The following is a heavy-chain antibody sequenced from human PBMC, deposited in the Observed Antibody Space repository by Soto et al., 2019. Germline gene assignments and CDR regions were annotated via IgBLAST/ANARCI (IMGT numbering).Heavy chain of an antibody. J-gene: IGHJ4*02. CDR1: GGSIRSSSYY. CDR3: ARRPGRAMGYFDY. Sequence: QLQLQESGPGLVKPSETLSLTCTVSGGSIRSSSYYWGWIRQHPGKGLEWIGSIYYSGSPYYNPSLKSRGTISVDTAKNQFSLKLSSVTAADTAVYYCARRPGRAMGYFDYCGQGTLVTVSS. V-gene: IGHV4-39*01. CDR2: IYYSGSP. D-gene: IGHD5-18*01.